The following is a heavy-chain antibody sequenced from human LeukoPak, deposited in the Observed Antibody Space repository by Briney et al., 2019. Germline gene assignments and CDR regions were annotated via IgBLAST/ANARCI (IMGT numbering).Heavy chain of an antibody. CDR1: GINRATPGITFDKSW. CDR3: AKDRRPYDSSGYYY. CDR2: ISGSGGST. J-gene: IGHJ4*02. V-gene: IGHV3-23*01. D-gene: IGHD3-22*01. Sequence: GGSLRLSCAASGINRATPGITFDKSWMNWVRQAPGKGLEWVSAISGSGGSTYYADSVKGRFTISRDNSKNTLYLQMNSLRAEDTAVYYCAKDRRPYDSSGYYYWGQGTLVTVSS.